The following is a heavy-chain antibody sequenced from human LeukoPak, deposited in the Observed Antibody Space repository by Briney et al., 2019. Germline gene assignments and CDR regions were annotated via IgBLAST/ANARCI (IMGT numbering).Heavy chain of an antibody. CDR2: ITSTSSYI. CDR1: GFTFRSYT. J-gene: IGHJ5*02. V-gene: IGHV3-21*01. CDR3: ARGWLDP. Sequence: GGSLRLSCAASGFTFRSYTMNWVRQAPGKGLEWISSITSTSSYIYYADSVKGRFTISRDNAKNSLYLQMNSLRAEDTAVYYCARGWLDPWGQGTLVTVSS.